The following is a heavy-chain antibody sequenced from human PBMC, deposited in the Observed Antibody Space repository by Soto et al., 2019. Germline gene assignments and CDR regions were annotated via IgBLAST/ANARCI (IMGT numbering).Heavy chain of an antibody. CDR1: GFTFSSYA. V-gene: IGHV3-30-3*01. CDR3: ARGYCSSTSCLYYYYGMDV. D-gene: IGHD2-2*01. Sequence: QVQLVESGGGVVQPGRSLRLSCAAYGFTFSSYAMHWVRQAPGKGLEWVAVISYDGSNKYYADSVKGRFTISRDNSKNKLYLQMNSLRAEDTAVYYCARGYCSSTSCLYYYYGMDVWGQGTTVTVSS. J-gene: IGHJ6*02. CDR2: ISYDGSNK.